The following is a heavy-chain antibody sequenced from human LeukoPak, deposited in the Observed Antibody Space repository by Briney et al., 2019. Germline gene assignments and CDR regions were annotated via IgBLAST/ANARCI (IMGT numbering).Heavy chain of an antibody. CDR2: IYYSGST. CDR1: GGSISSGGYS. D-gene: IGHD3-22*01. Sequence: SETLSLTWAVSGGSISSGGYSWSWIPQPPGKGLEWIGYIYYSGSTYYNPSLKSRVTISVDTSKNQFSLKLSSVTVADTAVYYCARDSSGTFDYWGQGTLVTVSS. CDR3: ARDSSGTFDY. V-gene: IGHV4-30-4*07. J-gene: IGHJ4*02.